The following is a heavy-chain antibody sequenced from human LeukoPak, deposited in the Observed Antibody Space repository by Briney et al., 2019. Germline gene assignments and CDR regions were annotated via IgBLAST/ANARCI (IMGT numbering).Heavy chain of an antibody. CDR1: GFTFSNAW. J-gene: IGHJ4*02. CDR3: TTVWTLGWLSYYFDY. D-gene: IGHD3-16*02. V-gene: IGHV3-15*01. CDR2: IKSKTDGGTT. Sequence: GGSLRLSCAASGFTFSNAWMSWVRQAPGKGLEWVGRIKSKTDGGTTDYAAPVKGRFTISRGDSKNTLYLQMNSLKTQDTAVYYCTTVWTLGWLSYYFDYWGQGTLVTVSS.